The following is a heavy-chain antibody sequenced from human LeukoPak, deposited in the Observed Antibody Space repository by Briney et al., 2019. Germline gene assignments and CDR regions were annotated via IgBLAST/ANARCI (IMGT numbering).Heavy chain of an antibody. V-gene: IGHV3-30*02. CDR2: IRDDGSNK. CDR3: AKVFCTTTSCYGSGWFDP. CDR1: AFTFSSFG. J-gene: IGHJ5*02. Sequence: PGGSLRLSCAASAFTFSSFGVHWVRQAPGKGLDWVAFIRDDGSNKYYGDSVKGRFTISRDNSKNTLYLQMNSLRTEDTAMYYCAKVFCTTTSCYGSGWFDPWGQGTLVTVSS. D-gene: IGHD2-2*01.